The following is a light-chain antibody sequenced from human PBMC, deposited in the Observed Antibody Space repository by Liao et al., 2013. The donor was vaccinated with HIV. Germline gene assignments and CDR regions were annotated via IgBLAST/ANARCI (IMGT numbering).Light chain of an antibody. CDR2: YDS. CDR1: NIGNKK. CDR3: QVWDGSSDNRGV. Sequence: SYVLTQPPSVSVARGKTATITCGGNNIGNKKVHWYQQQPGLAPVVVISYDSDRPSGIPERFSGSNPGSTATLTISRVEAGDEADYYCQVWDGSSDNRGVFGGGTKLTVL. V-gene: IGLV3-21*01. J-gene: IGLJ3*02.